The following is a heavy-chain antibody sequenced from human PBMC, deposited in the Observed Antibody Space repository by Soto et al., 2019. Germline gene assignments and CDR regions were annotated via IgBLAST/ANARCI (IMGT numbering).Heavy chain of an antibody. CDR2: ISAYNGNA. V-gene: IGHV1-18*04. CDR3: ARAYSSGWRYDY. Sequence: ASVKVSCKASGYTFTSYGISWVRQAPGQGLEWMGWISAYNGNANYAQKLQGRVTMTTDTSTSTAYMELRSLRSDDTAVYYCARAYSSGWRYDYWGQGPLVTVSS. D-gene: IGHD6-19*01. CDR1: GYTFTSYG. J-gene: IGHJ4*02.